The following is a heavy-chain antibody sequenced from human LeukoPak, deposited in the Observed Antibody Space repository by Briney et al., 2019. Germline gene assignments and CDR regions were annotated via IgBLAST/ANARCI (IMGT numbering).Heavy chain of an antibody. CDR1: GGSFSGYY. V-gene: IGHV4-34*01. D-gene: IGHD2-15*01. CDR2: INHSGST. J-gene: IGHJ5*02. CDR3: ARGPSTRYCSGGSCYHANWFDP. Sequence: SETLSLTCAVYGGSFSGYYWSWIRQPPGKGLEWIGEINHSGSTNYNPSLKSRVTISVDTSKNQFSLKLSPVTAADTAVYYCARGPSTRYCSGGSCYHANWFDPWGQGTLVTVSS.